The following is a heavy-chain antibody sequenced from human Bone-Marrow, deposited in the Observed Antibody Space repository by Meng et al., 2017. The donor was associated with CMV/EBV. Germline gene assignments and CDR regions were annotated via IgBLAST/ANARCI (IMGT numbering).Heavy chain of an antibody. Sequence: GESLKISCAASGFTFSSYSMNWVRQAPGKGLEWVSSISSSSSYIYYADSVKGRFTISRDNAKNSLYLQMNSLRAEDTAVYYCAREGDYYDSSGYYDYWGQGNLVTVSS. CDR1: GFTFSSYS. J-gene: IGHJ4*02. CDR3: AREGDYYDSSGYYDY. D-gene: IGHD3-22*01. CDR2: ISSSSSYI. V-gene: IGHV3-21*01.